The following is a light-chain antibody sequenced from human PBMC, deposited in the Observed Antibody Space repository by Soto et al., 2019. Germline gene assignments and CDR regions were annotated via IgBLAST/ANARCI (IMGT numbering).Light chain of an antibody. V-gene: IGKV3-20*01. CDR3: QQYAVSPLT. Sequence: IVLTQSPDTLSVSPGERATLSCRASQTVCNNSLGRQHIPGHALAWYQQKPGQSPRLLIYDACTRATGIPDRFSGSGSGTDFTLTISSLEPEDFAVYYCQQYAVSPLTFGGGTAVEIK. J-gene: IGKJ4*01. CDR1: QTVCNNS. CDR2: DAC.